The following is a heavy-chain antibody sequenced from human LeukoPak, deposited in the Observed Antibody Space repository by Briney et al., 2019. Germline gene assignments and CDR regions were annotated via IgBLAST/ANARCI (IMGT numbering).Heavy chain of an antibody. D-gene: IGHD3-22*01. V-gene: IGHV1-2*02. CDR2: MNPNTGGT. CDR3: ARGVSSSWFSSWFDS. CDR1: GYNFIDYY. J-gene: IGHJ5*01. Sequence: ASVKVSCKTSGYNFIDYYINWVRQAPGQGLEWMAWMNPNTGGTKFAQRFQGRVTMTRDTSISTAYMELSRLTSDDTAVYYCARGVSSSWFSSWFDSWGQGTLFSVSS.